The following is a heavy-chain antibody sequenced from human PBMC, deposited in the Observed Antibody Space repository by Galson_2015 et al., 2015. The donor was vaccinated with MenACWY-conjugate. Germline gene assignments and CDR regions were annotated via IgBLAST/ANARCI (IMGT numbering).Heavy chain of an antibody. CDR2: IYPGDSDT. V-gene: IGHV5-51*01. Sequence: QSGAEVKKPGESLKISCQGSGYTFTNYWIAWVRQMPGKGLEWMGIIYPGDSDTRYSPSFQGQVTISADKSINTAYLYWRSLKASDTAMYFCARHQSSSWYSPFDPWGQGTLVTVSS. CDR3: ARHQSSSWYSPFDP. D-gene: IGHD6-13*01. J-gene: IGHJ5*02. CDR1: GYTFTNYW.